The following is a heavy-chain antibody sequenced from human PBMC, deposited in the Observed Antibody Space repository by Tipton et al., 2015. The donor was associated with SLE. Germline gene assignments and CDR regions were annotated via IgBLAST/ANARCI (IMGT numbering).Heavy chain of an antibody. CDR2: SSAYNGNT. CDR3: ARNPLTHILTDFRDF. J-gene: IGHJ4*02. D-gene: IGHD3-9*01. Sequence: QSGAEVKKPGASVKVACNASGYTFTSYGISWVRQAPGQGLEWMGWSSAYNGNTNYAQKLQGRVTMTTDTSTSTAYMELRSLRSDDPAVYCCARNPLTHILTDFRDFRGQGALVTLSS. CDR1: GYTFTSYG. V-gene: IGHV1-18*01.